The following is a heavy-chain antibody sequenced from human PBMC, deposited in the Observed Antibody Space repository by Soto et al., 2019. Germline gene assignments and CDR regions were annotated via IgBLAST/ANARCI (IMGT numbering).Heavy chain of an antibody. CDR1: GDSVSSNSAA. D-gene: IGHD2-2*01. Sequence: SQTLSLTGAISGDSVSSNSAAWNWIRQSPSRGLEWLGRTYYRSKWYNDYAVSVKSRITINPDTSKNQFSLQLNSVTPEDTAVYYCAMSNCCSTSCYVGRDSYYYLDVWGKGTTVTVSS. CDR3: AMSNCCSTSCYVGRDSYYYLDV. J-gene: IGHJ6*03. CDR2: TYYRSKWYN. V-gene: IGHV6-1*01.